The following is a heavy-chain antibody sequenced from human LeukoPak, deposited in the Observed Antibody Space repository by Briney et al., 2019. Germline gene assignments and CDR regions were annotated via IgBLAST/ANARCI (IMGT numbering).Heavy chain of an antibody. J-gene: IGHJ6*04. CDR2: ISPYNGNT. V-gene: IGHV1-18*01. CDR1: GYTFRNYG. CDR3: ARGGVTSVVDV. Sequence: ASVKVSCRTSGYTFRNYGITWVRQIPGQGLEWMGWISPYNGNTNYAQKLQGRVTMTTDTSTSTAYMELRSLTSDDTAVYYCARGGVTSVVDVWGKGTTVTISS. D-gene: IGHD4-23*01.